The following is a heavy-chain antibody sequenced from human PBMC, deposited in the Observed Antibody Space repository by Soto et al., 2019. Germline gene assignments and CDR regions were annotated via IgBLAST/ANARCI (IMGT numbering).Heavy chain of an antibody. V-gene: IGHV1-46*01. J-gene: IGHJ4*02. D-gene: IGHD6-19*01. CDR3: ARDSHSSGWLLDY. Sequence: CKTSGYTYTSYHMHLALQATGQGLEWMGIINPSGGSTSYAQKFQGRVTMTRDTSTSTVYMELSSLRSEDTAVYYCARDSHSSGWLLDYWGQGTLVTVSS. CDR2: INPSGGST. CDR1: GYTYTSYH.